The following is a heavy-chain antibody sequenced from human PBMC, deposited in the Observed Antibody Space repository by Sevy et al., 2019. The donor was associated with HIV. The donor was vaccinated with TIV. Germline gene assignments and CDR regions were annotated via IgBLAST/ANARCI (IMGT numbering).Heavy chain of an antibody. V-gene: IGHV1-18*01. CDR1: GYTFSTYR. CDR3: ARAYCSGGRCFSLAF. J-gene: IGHJ4*02. D-gene: IGHD2-15*01. Sequence: ASVKVSCKVSGYTFSTYRITWVRQAPGQGLQWMGWISPHNGDTNYAQKLQGRVSMITDSSTTTAYMELKSLRSDDTAVYYCARAYCSGGRCFSLAFWGQGTLVTVSS. CDR2: ISPHNGDT.